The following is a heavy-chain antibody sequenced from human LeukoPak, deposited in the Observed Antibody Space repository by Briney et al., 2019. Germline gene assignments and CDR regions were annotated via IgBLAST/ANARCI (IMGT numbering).Heavy chain of an antibody. V-gene: IGHV1-58*01. CDR2: IVVGSGNT. CDR1: GFTFTSSA. J-gene: IGHJ4*02. CDR3: AGYYYDSSGYYYLDY. D-gene: IGHD3-22*01. Sequence: SAKVSCKASGFTFTSSAVQWVRQARGQRLEWIGWIVVGSGNTNYAQKFQERVTITRDMSTSTAYMELSSLRSEDTAVYYCAGYYYDSSGYYYLDYWGQGTLVTVSS.